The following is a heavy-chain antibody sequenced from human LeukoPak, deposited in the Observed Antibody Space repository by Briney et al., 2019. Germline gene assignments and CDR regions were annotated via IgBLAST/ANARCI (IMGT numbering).Heavy chain of an antibody. CDR1: DDSITIYY. D-gene: IGHD3-3*01. V-gene: IGHV4-59*12. Sequence: PSETLSLTCTVSDDSITIYYWSWIRQPPGKGLEWIGYIYYSGSTNYNPSLQSRVTISIDKSKNQFSLKLSSVAAADTAVYYCARGGYDVWSGYYPYFYFMDVWGKGTKVIVSS. J-gene: IGHJ6*03. CDR2: IYYSGST. CDR3: ARGGYDVWSGYYPYFYFMDV.